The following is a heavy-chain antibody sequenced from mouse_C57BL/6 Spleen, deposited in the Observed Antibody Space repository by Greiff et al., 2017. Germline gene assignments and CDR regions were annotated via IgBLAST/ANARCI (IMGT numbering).Heavy chain of an antibody. Sequence: QVQLKQSGAELVKPGASVKISCKASGYAFSSYWMNWVKQRPGKGLEWIGQIYPGDGDTNYNGKFKGKATLTADKSSSTAYMQLSSLTSEDSAVYFCARRKLDYAMDYWGQGTSVTVSS. V-gene: IGHV1-80*01. CDR1: GYAFSSYW. CDR3: ARRKLDYAMDY. J-gene: IGHJ4*01. CDR2: IYPGDGDT.